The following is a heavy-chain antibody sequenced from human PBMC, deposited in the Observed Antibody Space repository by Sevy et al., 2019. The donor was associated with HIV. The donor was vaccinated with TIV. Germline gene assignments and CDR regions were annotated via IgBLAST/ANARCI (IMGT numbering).Heavy chain of an antibody. J-gene: IGHJ4*02. CDR2: FDPEDGET. CDR1: GHTLNTLS. D-gene: IGHD3-16*01. V-gene: IGHV1-24*01. CDR3: ARVYYYDYSGPGY. Sequence: ASVKVSCKVSGHTLNTLSMHWVRQAPGKGLEWMGSFDPEDGETIYAQKFQGRLTMTEDTATDTAYMDLSSLRSEDTAVYYCARVYYYDYSGPGYWGQGTLVTVSS.